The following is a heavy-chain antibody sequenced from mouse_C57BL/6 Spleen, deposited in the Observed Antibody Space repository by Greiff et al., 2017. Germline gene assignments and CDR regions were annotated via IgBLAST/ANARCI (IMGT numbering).Heavy chain of an antibody. CDR1: GYTFTDYN. CDR3: ARGGDDGLYWYFDV. D-gene: IGHD2-3*01. CDR2: INPNNGGT. Sequence: VQLQQSGPELVKPGASVKIPCKASGYTFTDYNMDWVKQSHGKSLEWIGDINPNNGGTIYNQKFKGKATLTVDKSSSTAYMELRSLTSEDTAVYYCARGGDDGLYWYFDVWGTGTTVTVSS. J-gene: IGHJ1*03. V-gene: IGHV1-18*01.